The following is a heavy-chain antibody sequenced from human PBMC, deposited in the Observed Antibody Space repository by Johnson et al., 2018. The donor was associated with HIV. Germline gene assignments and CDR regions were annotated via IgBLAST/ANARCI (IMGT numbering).Heavy chain of an antibody. D-gene: IGHD6-25*01. Sequence: EVQLVESGGGLIQPGGSLRLSCAASGFTVSSNYMSWVRQAPGKGLEWVSVIYSGGSTYYADSVKGRFTISRDNSKNTLYLQMNSLRAEDTAVYYCAKDEIAAPLAFDIWGQGTMVTVSS. V-gene: IGHV3-66*03. J-gene: IGHJ3*02. CDR2: IYSGGST. CDR1: GFTVSSNY. CDR3: AKDEIAAPLAFDI.